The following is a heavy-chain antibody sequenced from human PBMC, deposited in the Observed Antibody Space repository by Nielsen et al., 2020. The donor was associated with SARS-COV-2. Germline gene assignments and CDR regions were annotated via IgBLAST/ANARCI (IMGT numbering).Heavy chain of an antibody. V-gene: IGHV4-59*01. J-gene: IGHJ4*02. D-gene: IGHD1-26*01. CDR1: GGSISSYY. CDR2: IYYSGST. Sequence: SETLSLTCTVSGGSISSYYWSWIRQPPGKGLEWIGYIYYSGSTNYNPSLKSRVTISVDTSKNQFSLKLSSVTAADTAVYYCARDLSGSYLYYFDYWGQGTLVTVSS. CDR3: ARDLSGSYLYYFDY.